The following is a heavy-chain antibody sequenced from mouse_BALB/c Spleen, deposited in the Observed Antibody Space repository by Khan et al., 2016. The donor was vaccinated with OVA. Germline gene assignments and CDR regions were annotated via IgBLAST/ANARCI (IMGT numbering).Heavy chain of an antibody. D-gene: IGHD4-1*01. V-gene: IGHV3-2*02. CDR1: GYSITSDYA. CDR3: ASELGRYYAMDY. Sequence: EVKLEASGPGLVKPSQSLSLTCTVAGYSITSDYAWNWIRQFPGNKLEWMGYISYSGSTGYNPSLKSRISITRDTSKNQFFLQLNSVTTEDTATYYCASELGRYYAMDYWGQGTSVTVSS. CDR2: ISYSGST. J-gene: IGHJ4*01.